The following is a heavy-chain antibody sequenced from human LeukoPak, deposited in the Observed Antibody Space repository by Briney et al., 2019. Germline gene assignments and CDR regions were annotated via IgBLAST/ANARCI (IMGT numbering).Heavy chain of an antibody. V-gene: IGHV3-48*01. J-gene: IGHJ4*02. Sequence: GGSLRLSCAASGFTFSSYWMNWVRQAPGKGLEWVSYISSSSTIYYADSVKGRFTISRDNAKNSLYLQMNSLRAEDTAVYYCARVPLGVVTAPFDYWGQGTLVTVSS. CDR3: ARVPLGVVTAPFDY. D-gene: IGHD3-3*01. CDR1: GFTFSSYW. CDR2: ISSSSTI.